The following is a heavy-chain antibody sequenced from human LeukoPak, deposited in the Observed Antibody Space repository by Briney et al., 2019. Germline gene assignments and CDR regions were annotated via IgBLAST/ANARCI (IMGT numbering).Heavy chain of an antibody. CDR1: GFTFSSYA. CDR2: ISGSGGST. D-gene: IGHD3-22*01. CDR3: AKASGGYDSSGYFYYFDY. J-gene: IGHJ4*02. Sequence: PGGSLRLSCAASGFTFSSYAMSWVRQAPGKGLEWVSAISGSGGSTYYADSVKGRFTISRDNSKNTLYLQVNSLRAEDTAVYYCAKASGGYDSSGYFYYFDYWGQGTLVTVSS. V-gene: IGHV3-23*01.